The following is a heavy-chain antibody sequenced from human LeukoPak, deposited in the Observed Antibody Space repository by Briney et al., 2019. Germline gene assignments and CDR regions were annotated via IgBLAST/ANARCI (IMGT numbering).Heavy chain of an antibody. CDR1: GGTFSSYA. CDR3: MYSSTTPAYYYYMDV. Sequence: GASVKVSCKASGGTFSSYAISWVRQAPGQGLEWMGGIIPIFGTANYAQKFQGRVTITADKSTSTAYMELSSLRSEDTAVYYCMYSSTTPAYYYYMDVWGKGTTVTVSS. V-gene: IGHV1-69*06. J-gene: IGHJ6*03. D-gene: IGHD6-13*01. CDR2: IIPIFGTA.